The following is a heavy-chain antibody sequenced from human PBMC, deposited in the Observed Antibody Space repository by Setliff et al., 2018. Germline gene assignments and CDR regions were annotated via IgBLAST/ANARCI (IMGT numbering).Heavy chain of an antibody. CDR2: IYHSGST. V-gene: IGHV4-4*02. CDR1: GGSISSNKW. J-gene: IGHJ4*02. Sequence: SETLSLTCAVSGGSISSNKWWSWVRQPPGKGLEWIGEIYHSGSTNYNPSLKSRVTISVDTSKDQFSLKVISMTAADTAVYYCARGRNIAARLLDSWGQGTLVTVSS. CDR3: ARGRNIAARLLDS. D-gene: IGHD6-6*01.